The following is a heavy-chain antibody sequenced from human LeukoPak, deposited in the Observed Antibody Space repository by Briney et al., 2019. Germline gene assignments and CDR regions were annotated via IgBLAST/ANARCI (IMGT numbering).Heavy chain of an antibody. CDR1: GFTFNNYA. V-gene: IGHV3-23*01. Sequence: GGSLRLSCAASGFTFNNYAMTWVRQAPGKGLEWVSSISASGAMTYYADSVKGLFTVSRDNSKNNLYLQMSRLTAADTAVYYCAKDRSIGTYYTFDHWGQGTLVTVSS. CDR3: AKDRSIGTYYTFDH. D-gene: IGHD1-26*01. J-gene: IGHJ4*02. CDR2: ISASGAMT.